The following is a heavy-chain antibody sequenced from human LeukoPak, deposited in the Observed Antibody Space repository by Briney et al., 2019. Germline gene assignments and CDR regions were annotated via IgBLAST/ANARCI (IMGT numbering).Heavy chain of an antibody. D-gene: IGHD4-23*01. CDR2: VYTSGFT. CDR1: GGSMNTFY. J-gene: IGHJ4*02. Sequence: SETLSLTCSVSGGSMNTFYWTWIRQPAGKGLEWIGRVYTSGFTKYNPSFRSRVSMSVDTSKKQLSLMLTSLTAADTAVYYCAREALVVTTNYFDYWGQGALVTVSS. V-gene: IGHV4-4*07. CDR3: AREALVVTTNYFDY.